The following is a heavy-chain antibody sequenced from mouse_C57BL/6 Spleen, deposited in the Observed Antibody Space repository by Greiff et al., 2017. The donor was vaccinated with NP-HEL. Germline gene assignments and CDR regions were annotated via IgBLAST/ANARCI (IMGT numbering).Heavy chain of an antibody. Sequence: VQLQQSGAELVKPGASVKISCKASGYAFSSYWMNWVKQRPGKGLEWIGQIYPGDGDTNYNGKFKGKATLTADKSSSAAYMQLSSLTSEDSAVYVCAKGLTGTRRYFDVWGTGTTVTVSS. CDR1: GYAFSSYW. CDR2: IYPGDGDT. J-gene: IGHJ1*03. D-gene: IGHD4-1*01. CDR3: AKGLTGTRRYFDV. V-gene: IGHV1-80*01.